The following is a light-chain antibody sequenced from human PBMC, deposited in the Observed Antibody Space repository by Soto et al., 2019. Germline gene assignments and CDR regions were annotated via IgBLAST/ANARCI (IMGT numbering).Light chain of an antibody. J-gene: IGLJ1*01. CDR1: NIGSKS. CDR2: YDS. CDR3: QVWDSSSDHPFYV. Sequence: SYELTQPPSVSVAPGKTARITCGGNNIGSKSVHWYQQKPGQAPVLVIYYDSDRPSGIPERFSGSNSGNTATLTISRVEAGDEDDYYCQVWDSSSDHPFYVFGTGTKVTVL. V-gene: IGLV3-21*04.